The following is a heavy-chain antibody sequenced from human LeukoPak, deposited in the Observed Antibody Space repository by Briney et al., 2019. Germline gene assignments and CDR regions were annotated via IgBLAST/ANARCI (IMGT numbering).Heavy chain of an antibody. CDR2: IYRDGKT. CDR1: GFTVNSHY. Sequence: GGSLRLSCAASGFTVNSHYMTWVRQAPGRGLEWVSVIYRDGKTYYADSVKGRFTISRDNSKNTLYLQMNSLKTEDTAVYYCAREDTGDLAFDYWGQGTLVTVSS. J-gene: IGHJ4*02. V-gene: IGHV3-66*02. D-gene: IGHD1-1*01. CDR3: AREDTGDLAFDY.